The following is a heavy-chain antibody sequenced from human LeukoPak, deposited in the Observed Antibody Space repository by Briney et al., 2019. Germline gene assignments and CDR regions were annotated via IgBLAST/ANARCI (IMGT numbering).Heavy chain of an antibody. D-gene: IGHD4-23*01. CDR2: INPNSGGT. J-gene: IGHJ4*02. Sequence: ASVKVSCKASGYTFTSYGISWVRQAPGQGLEWMGWINPNSGGTNYAQKFQGRVTMTRDTSISTAYMELSRLRSDDTAVYYCARGPGNLPKVDWGQGTLVTVSS. V-gene: IGHV1-2*02. CDR1: GYTFTSYG. CDR3: ARGPGNLPKVD.